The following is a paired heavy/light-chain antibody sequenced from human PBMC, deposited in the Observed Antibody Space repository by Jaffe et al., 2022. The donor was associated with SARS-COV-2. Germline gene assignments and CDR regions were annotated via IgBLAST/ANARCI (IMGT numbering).Light chain of an antibody. CDR2: EVS. CDR3: SSYAGSNKGEV. J-gene: IGLJ2*01. CDR1: SSDVGGYNY. Sequence: QSALTQPPSASGSPGQSVTISCTGTSSDVGGYNYVSWYQQHPGKAPKLMIYEVSKRPSGVPDRFSGSKSGNTASLTVSGLQAEDEADYYCSSYAGSNKGEVFGGGTKLTVL. V-gene: IGLV2-8*01.
Heavy chain of an antibody. D-gene: IGHD3-3*01. CDR1: GGSISSSNW. J-gene: IGHJ6*02. V-gene: IGHV4-4*02. Sequence: QVQLQESGPGLVKPSGTLSLTCAVSGGSISSSNWWSWVRQPPGKGLEWIGEIYHSGSTNYNPSLKSRVTISVDKSKNQFSLKLSSVTAADTAVYYCARDLSMAIFGVVTRSYGMDVWGQGTTVTVSS. CDR2: IYHSGST. CDR3: ARDLSMAIFGVVTRSYGMDV.